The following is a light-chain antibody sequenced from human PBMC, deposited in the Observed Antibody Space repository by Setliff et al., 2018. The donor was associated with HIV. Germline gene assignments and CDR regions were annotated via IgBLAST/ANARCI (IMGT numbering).Light chain of an antibody. CDR1: SSDIGASKY. Sequence: QSALAQPASVSGSPGQSITIRCNGSSSDIGASKYVSWYQQFTGKAPKLLIFDVSNRPSGVSSRFSGSKSGNTASLTVSGLRTEDEGDYFCSSYTTSDTYVLFGGGTQLTVL. V-gene: IGLV2-14*03. CDR3: SSYTTSDTYVL. CDR2: DVS. J-gene: IGLJ2*01.